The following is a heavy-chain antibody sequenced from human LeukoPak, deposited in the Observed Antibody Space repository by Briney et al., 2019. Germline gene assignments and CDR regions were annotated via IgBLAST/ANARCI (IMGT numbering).Heavy chain of an antibody. J-gene: IGHJ6*03. CDR2: IFYSGST. V-gene: IGHV4-39*07. Sequence: SETLSLTCTVSGGSISSNSYYWGWIRQPPGKGLEWIGSIFYSGSTYYNPSLKSRVTISVDTSKNQFSLKLRSVTAADTAVYYCARGSSSDYVPFYYYYYMDVWGKGTTVTVSS. D-gene: IGHD5-12*01. CDR3: ARGSSSDYVPFYYYYYMDV. CDR1: GGSISSNSYY.